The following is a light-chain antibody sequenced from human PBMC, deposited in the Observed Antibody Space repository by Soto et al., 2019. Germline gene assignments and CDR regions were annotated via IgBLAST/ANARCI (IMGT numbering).Light chain of an antibody. CDR1: QGISSY. V-gene: IGKV1D-8*03. CDR3: LLDFRYFWA. J-gene: IGKJ1*01. CDR2: AAS. Sequence: VIWMTQSPSLLSASTGDRVTISCRMSQGISSYLGWYQQKPGKVPKLLIYAASILQSGVPSRFSGSGSGTDFTLTISSLQPEDFATYYCLLDFRYFWAFGQGTKVDIK.